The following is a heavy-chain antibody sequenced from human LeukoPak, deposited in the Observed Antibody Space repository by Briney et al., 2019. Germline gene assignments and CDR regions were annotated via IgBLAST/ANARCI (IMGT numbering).Heavy chain of an antibody. Sequence: ASVKVSCKASGYTFTSYDINWVRQATGQGLEWMGWMNPNSGNTSYAQKFQGRVTMTRNTSISTAYMELSGLRSEDTAVYYCAVITHPTDDAFDIWGQGTMVTVSS. CDR3: AVITHPTDDAFDI. CDR2: MNPNSGNT. J-gene: IGHJ3*02. D-gene: IGHD3-10*01. V-gene: IGHV1-8*01. CDR1: GYTFTSYD.